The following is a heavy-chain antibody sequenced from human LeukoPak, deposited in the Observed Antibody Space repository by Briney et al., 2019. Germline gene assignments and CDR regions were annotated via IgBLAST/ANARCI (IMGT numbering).Heavy chain of an antibody. CDR1: GFTFSSYG. V-gene: IGHV3-33*01. D-gene: IGHD2-2*01. J-gene: IGHJ4*02. CDR2: IWYDGSNK. Sequence: GGSLRLSCAPSGFTFSSYGIHWVRQAPGKGLEWVAVIWYDGSNKYYADSVKGRFTISRDNSKNTLYLQMNSLRAEDTAVYYCARVGYCSSTSCPFDYWGQGTLVTVSS. CDR3: ARVGYCSSTSCPFDY.